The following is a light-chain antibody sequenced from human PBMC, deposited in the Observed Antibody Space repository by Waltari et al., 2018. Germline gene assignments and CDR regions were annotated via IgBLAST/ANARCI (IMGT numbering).Light chain of an antibody. Sequence: EIALTQSPGTLSLSQGERATLSCRASQTISGSWLTWYQRKPGQAPRLLIYGASSRATGIPVRFSGSGSGTDFTLTISRLEPEDSAVYYCQQYDGSSVTFGGGTKVEVK. CDR3: QQYDGSSVT. CDR2: GAS. V-gene: IGKV3-20*01. J-gene: IGKJ4*01. CDR1: QTISGSW.